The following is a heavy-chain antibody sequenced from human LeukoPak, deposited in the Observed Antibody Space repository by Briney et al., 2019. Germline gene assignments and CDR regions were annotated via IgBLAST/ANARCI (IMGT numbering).Heavy chain of an antibody. CDR1: GFTFSSYA. Sequence: GGSLRLSCAASGFTFSSYAMSWVRQAPGKGLEWVGHIKSQTHGGTTDYAAPVKGRFTISRDDSKKTVYLQMNSLQTDDTGVYHCTTEFFGSVYNNWGQGTLVTVSS. J-gene: IGHJ4*02. CDR3: TTEFFGSVYNN. V-gene: IGHV3-15*01. CDR2: IKSQTHGGTT. D-gene: IGHD5/OR15-5a*01.